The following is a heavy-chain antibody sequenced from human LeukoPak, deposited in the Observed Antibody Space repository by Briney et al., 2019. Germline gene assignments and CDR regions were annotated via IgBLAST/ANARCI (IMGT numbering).Heavy chain of an antibody. J-gene: IGHJ4*02. Sequence: PSETLSLTCSVSGGFISNYYWSWIRQPPGKGLEWIGYMYYTGSTNYNPSLKSRVTISVDTSKNQFSLKLSSVTAADTAVYYCARWDNGWDYWGQGTLVTVSS. V-gene: IGHV4-59*01. CDR2: MYYTGST. D-gene: IGHD1-14*01. CDR1: GGFISNYY. CDR3: ARWDNGWDY.